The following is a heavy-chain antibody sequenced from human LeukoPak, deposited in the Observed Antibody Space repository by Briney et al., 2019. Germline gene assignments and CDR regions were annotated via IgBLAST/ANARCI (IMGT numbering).Heavy chain of an antibody. CDR1: GDSVSSNSAT. J-gene: IGHJ2*01. Sequence: SQTLSLTCAISGDSVSSNSATWNWIRQSPSRGFEWLGRTYYRSKWYNDYAVSVKSRITINPDTSKSQFSLQLNSVTPEDTAVYYCTRAGSYGYYWYFDLWGRGTLVTVSS. CDR2: TYYRSKWYN. D-gene: IGHD5-18*01. CDR3: TRAGSYGYYWYFDL. V-gene: IGHV6-1*01.